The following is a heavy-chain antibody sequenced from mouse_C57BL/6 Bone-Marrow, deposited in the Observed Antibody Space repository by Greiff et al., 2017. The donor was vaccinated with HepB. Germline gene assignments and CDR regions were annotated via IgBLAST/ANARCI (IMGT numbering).Heavy chain of an antibody. CDR1: GFTFSSYA. D-gene: IGHD3-2*02. Sequence: EVKLVESGGGLVKPGGSLKLSCAASGFTFSSYAMSWVRQTPEKRLEWVATISDGGSYTYYPDNVKGRFTISRDNAKNNLYLQMSHLKSEDTAMYYCAREPAAGAQATGAYWGQGTLVTVSA. CDR2: ISDGGSYT. V-gene: IGHV5-4*01. CDR3: AREPAAGAQATGAY. J-gene: IGHJ3*01.